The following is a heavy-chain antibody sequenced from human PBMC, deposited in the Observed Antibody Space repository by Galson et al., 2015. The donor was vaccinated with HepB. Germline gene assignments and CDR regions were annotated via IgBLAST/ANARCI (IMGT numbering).Heavy chain of an antibody. CDR2: IKSKTDGRTT. D-gene: IGHD4-23*01. CDR3: TTGLGKSDFDF. J-gene: IGHJ4*02. CDR1: GFTFSNAW. Sequence: SPRLSCAASGFTFSNAWMSWVRQAPGKGLEWVGRIKSKTDGRTTDYAAPVKGRFIISRDDSKNTLYLQVNSLKTEDTAVYYCTTGLGKSDFDFWGQGTLVTVSS. V-gene: IGHV3-15*01.